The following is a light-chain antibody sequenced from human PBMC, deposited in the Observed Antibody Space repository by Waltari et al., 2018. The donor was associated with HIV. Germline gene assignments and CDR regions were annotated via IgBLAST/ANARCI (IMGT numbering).Light chain of an antibody. CDR3: QSYPASLTVSLI. V-gene: IGLV1-40*01. CDR2: DNT. CDR1: SSNIGAGYD. J-gene: IGLJ2*01. Sequence: QSVLTQPPSVSGAPGQRVTISCPGNSSNIGAGYDVHWYQQLPGKAPKLLISDNTNRPSAVPDRFSGSKSGTSASLAITGLRAEDEADYYCQSYPASLTVSLIFGGGTRLTVL.